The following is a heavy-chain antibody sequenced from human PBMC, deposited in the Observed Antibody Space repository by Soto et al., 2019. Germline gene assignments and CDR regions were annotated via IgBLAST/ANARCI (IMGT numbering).Heavy chain of an antibody. CDR1: GFTFSDYY. D-gene: IGHD1-26*01. J-gene: IGHJ4*02. V-gene: IGHV3-11*06. CDR2: ISSSSSYP. Sequence: QVQLVESGGGLVKPGGSLRLSCVASGFTFSDYYMSWIRQAPGKGLEWVSYISSSSSYPNYADSVKGRFTISRDNAKNSLYLQMNSVRDEDTAVYYCARAQRGGSYWLNFDYWGQGTLVTVSS. CDR3: ARAQRGGSYWLNFDY.